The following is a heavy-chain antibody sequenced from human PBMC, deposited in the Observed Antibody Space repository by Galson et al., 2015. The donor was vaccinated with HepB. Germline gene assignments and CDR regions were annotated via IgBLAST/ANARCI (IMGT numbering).Heavy chain of an antibody. CDR2: ISHTSVTI. CDR3: VRGPYSDYFGDPLEV. J-gene: IGHJ3*01. V-gene: IGHV3-48*04. D-gene: IGHD4-11*01. CDR1: EFTFSSYS. Sequence: SLRLSCAASEFTFSSYSMNWVRQAPGKDLEWISYISHTSVTIYYANPVKGRFTVSRDNAKNSLSLQMNSLRVEDTALYYCVRGPYSDYFGDPLEVWGQGTMVTVSS.